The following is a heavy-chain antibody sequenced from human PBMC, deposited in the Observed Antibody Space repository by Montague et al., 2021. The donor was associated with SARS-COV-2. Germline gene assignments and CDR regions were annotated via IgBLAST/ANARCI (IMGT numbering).Heavy chain of an antibody. D-gene: IGHD3-9*01. CDR1: GFSLSTSGMR. J-gene: IGHJ3*02. CDR2: IDWDDDK. CDR3: ARSYYDILTNYYDAFDI. Sequence: PALVTPTQTLTLTCTLSGFSLSTSGMRASWIRQPPGKALEWLARIDWDDDKFYSTFLKTRLTISKDTSKNQVVLTMTNMDPVDTATYYCARSYYDILTNYYDAFDIWGQGTMVTVSS. V-gene: IGHV2-70*04.